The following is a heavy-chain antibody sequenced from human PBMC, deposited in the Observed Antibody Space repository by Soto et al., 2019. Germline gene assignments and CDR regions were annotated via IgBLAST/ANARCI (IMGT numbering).Heavy chain of an antibody. J-gene: IGHJ4*02. CDR2: ISAYNGNT. Sequence: GASVKVSCKASGYTFTSYGISWVRQAPGQGLEWMGWISAYNGNTNHAQKLQGRVTMTTDTSTSTAYMELRSLRSDDTAVYYCARARGALLWFGDSLGYFDYWGQGTLVTVAS. V-gene: IGHV1-18*01. CDR3: ARARGALLWFGDSLGYFDY. D-gene: IGHD3-10*01. CDR1: GYTFTSYG.